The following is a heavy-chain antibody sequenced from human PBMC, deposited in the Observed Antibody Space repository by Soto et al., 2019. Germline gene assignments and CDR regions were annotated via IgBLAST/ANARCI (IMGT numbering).Heavy chain of an antibody. J-gene: IGHJ3*02. D-gene: IGHD6-13*01. V-gene: IGHV3-30*18. CDR2: ISHDGSKT. Sequence: QPGGSLRLSCAASGFTFNSYGIHWVRQAPGKGLEWVAVISHDGSKTNYADSVKGRVTISRDNSKDTVYLQMNSLRVEDTAVYYCAKDRAAAAGMGFVAFDIWGQGTMVTVSS. CDR3: AKDRAAAAGMGFVAFDI. CDR1: GFTFNSYG.